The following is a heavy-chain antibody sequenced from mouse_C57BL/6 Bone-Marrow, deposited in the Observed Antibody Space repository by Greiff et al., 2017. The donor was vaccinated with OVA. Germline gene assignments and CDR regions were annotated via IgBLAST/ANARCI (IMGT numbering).Heavy chain of an antibody. CDR1: GYSITSGYY. J-gene: IGHJ4*01. CDR3: ARDGTFYAMDY. CDR2: ISYDGSN. V-gene: IGHV3-6*01. D-gene: IGHD1-1*02. Sequence: EVHLVESGPGLVKPSQFLSLTCSVTGYSITSGYYWNWIRQFPGNKLEWMGYISYDGSNNYNPSLKNQISITLDTSKNQFFLKLKSVTTEDTATYYCARDGTFYAMDYWGQGTSVTVSS.